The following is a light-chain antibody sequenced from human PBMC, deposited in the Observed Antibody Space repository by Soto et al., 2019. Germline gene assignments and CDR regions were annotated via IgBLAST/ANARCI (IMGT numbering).Light chain of an antibody. Sequence: QSALTQPASVSGSPGQSITISCTGTSSDVGSYNLVSWYQQHPGKAPRLMIYAGSKRPSGVSNRFSGSKSGNTASLTISGLQAEDEADYYCCSYAGSTTPYVFGTGTKVTVL. CDR3: CSYAGSTTPYV. CDR1: SSDVGSYNL. J-gene: IGLJ1*01. CDR2: AGS. V-gene: IGLV2-23*01.